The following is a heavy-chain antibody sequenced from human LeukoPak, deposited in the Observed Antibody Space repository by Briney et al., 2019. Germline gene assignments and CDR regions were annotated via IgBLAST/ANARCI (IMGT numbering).Heavy chain of an antibody. D-gene: IGHD2-21*01. CDR1: GLSLNNYA. J-gene: IGHJ4*01. CDR3: AKAPVTSCRGAFCYLFDY. Sequence: PGGSLRLSCTASGLSLNNYAMSWVRQVPGKGLEWVSASSSSDDGKWYAESVRGRFTISRDTSKNTVYLQMNSLRVEDAGVYYCAKAPVTSCRGAFCYLFDYWGHGTLVTVSS. V-gene: IGHV3-23*01. CDR2: SSSSDDGK.